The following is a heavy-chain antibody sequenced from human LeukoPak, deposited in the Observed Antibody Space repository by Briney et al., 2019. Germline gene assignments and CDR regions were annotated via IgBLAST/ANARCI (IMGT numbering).Heavy chain of an antibody. Sequence: SETLPLTCTVSGGSISSSTYNWGWIRQPPGKGLEWIWSIYNSGSTFYNPSLKSRATISIDTSKNQFSLKLSSVTAADTAIYYCASQPYYESSGYYFYWGQGTLVTVSS. CDR3: ASQPYYESSGYYFY. CDR2: IYNSGST. CDR1: GGSISSSTYN. J-gene: IGHJ4*02. D-gene: IGHD3-22*01. V-gene: IGHV4-39*01.